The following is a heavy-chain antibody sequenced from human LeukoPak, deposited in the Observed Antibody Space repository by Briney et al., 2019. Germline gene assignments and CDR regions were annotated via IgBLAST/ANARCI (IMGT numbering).Heavy chain of an antibody. J-gene: IGHJ3*02. CDR3: ARHREGYSSSWYRAFVI. V-gene: IGHV4-59*08. CDR1: MGSTSSYY. CDR2: SYYSGST. Sequence: SETLSLTCTVSMGSTSSYYWSWIRQPPGKGLEWIGYSYYSGSTNYNPSLKSRVTISVDTSKNQFSLKLSSVTAADTAVYYCARHREGYSSSWYRAFVIWGQRTMVTVSS. D-gene: IGHD6-13*01.